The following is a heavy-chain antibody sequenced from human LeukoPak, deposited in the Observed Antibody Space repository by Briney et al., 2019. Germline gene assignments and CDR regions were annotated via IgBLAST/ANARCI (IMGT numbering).Heavy chain of an antibody. V-gene: IGHV2-5*01. CDR3: AHTGVAGTDWIVPYFDY. D-gene: IGHD6-19*01. J-gene: IGHJ4*02. CDR2: IYWNDDK. CDR1: GFSLSTSGVG. Sequence: SGPTLVNPTQTLTLTCTFSGFSLSTSGVGVGWFCQPPGKALEWLTLIYWNDDKRYSPSLKSRLTITRDTSRNQVVLTMTNMDPVDTATYYCAHTGVAGTDWIVPYFDYWGQGTLVTVSS.